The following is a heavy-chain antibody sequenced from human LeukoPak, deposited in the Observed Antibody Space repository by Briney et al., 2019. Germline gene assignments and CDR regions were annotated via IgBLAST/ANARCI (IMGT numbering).Heavy chain of an antibody. CDR3: AKTSHPPAATRTKFYFDF. Sequence: PGGSLRLSCAASGFIFNTYGMHWVRQAPGKGLEWVAVIWYDGSNKYYADSVNGRFTIPRDNSKNTLYLQMDSLRAEDTALYYCAKTSHPPAATRTKFYFDFWGQGTLVTVAS. J-gene: IGHJ4*02. V-gene: IGHV3-33*06. CDR1: GFIFNTYG. CDR2: IWYDGSNK. D-gene: IGHD2-2*01.